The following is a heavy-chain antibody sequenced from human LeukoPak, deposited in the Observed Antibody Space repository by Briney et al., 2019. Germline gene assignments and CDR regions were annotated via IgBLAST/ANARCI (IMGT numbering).Heavy chain of an antibody. CDR1: GFTFSNYG. D-gene: IGHD4-23*01. V-gene: IGHV3-33*01. CDR2: IWYDGSNK. Sequence: GRSLRLSCAASGFTFSNYGMHWVRQAPGKGLEWVAVIWYDGSNKYYADSVKGRFTISRDNSKNTLYLQMNSLRAEDTAVYYCARGRLVTLFDYWGQGTLVTVSS. CDR3: ARGRLVTLFDY. J-gene: IGHJ4*02.